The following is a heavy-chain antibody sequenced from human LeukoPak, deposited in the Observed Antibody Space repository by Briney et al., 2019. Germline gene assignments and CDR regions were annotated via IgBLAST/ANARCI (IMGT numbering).Heavy chain of an antibody. J-gene: IGHJ4*02. Sequence: GGSLRLSCAASGFTFSIYAMSWVRQAPGKGLQWVSSITSRGESTWYVDSVEGRFTITRDNSENTLYLQMHSLRAEDTAVYYCARDRPNYYGSDGHYYRRDGDYWGRGTLVSVSS. D-gene: IGHD3-22*01. CDR3: ARDRPNYYGSDGHYYRRDGDY. V-gene: IGHV3-23*01. CDR2: ITSRGEST. CDR1: GFTFSIYA.